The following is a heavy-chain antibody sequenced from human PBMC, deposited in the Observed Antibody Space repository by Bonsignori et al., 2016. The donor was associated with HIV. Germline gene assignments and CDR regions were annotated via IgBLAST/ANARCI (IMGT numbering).Heavy chain of an antibody. Sequence: VRQAPGKGLEWVSRIGASVDSTYAESVKGRFTISRDNVKNTLYLQMNSLRAEDTAIYYCAPSDYYYMDVWGKGTTVTVSS. CDR2: IGASVDST. CDR3: APSDYYYMDV. J-gene: IGHJ6*03. V-gene: IGHV3-23*01.